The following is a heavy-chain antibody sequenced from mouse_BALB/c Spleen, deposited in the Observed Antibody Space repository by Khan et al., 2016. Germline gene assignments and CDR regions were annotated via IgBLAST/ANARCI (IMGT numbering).Heavy chain of an antibody. CDR2: ILPGSGST. Sequence: QVRLQQSGAELMKPGASVKISCKATGYTFSSYWIEWVKQRPGHGLEWIGEILPGSGSTNYNEKFKGKATFTADTSSNTAYMQLSSLTSEDSAVYYCAYYGSRYYFDYWGQGTTLTVSS. D-gene: IGHD1-1*01. CDR3: AYYGSRYYFDY. CDR1: GYTFSSYW. V-gene: IGHV1-9*01. J-gene: IGHJ2*01.